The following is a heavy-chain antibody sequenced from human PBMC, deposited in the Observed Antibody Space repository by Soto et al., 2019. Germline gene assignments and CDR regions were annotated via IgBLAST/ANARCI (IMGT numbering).Heavy chain of an antibody. J-gene: IGHJ6*02. CDR1: GASVSSSSYY. CDR2: IYYSGST. Sequence: PSETLSLTCTVSGASVSSSSYYWGWIRQPPGKGLEWIGSIYYSGSTYYNPSLKSRVTISVDMSKNQFYLKLSSVTAADTAVYYCARLNAGTTYYYYGMDVWGQGTTVTVSS. CDR3: ARLNAGTTYYYYGMDV. D-gene: IGHD1-7*01. V-gene: IGHV4-39*01.